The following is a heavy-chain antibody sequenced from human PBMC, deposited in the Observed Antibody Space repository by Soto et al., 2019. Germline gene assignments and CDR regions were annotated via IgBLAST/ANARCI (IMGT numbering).Heavy chain of an antibody. V-gene: IGHV3-23*01. J-gene: IGHJ3*02. CDR1: GFTFTTFA. D-gene: IGHD4-17*01. CDR3: AKEDDYGDYANDAFDM. CDR2: ISGSGGTT. Sequence: GGSLRLSCAASGFTFTTFAMSWVRQAPGKGLEWVSGISGSGGTTYYADSVKGRFTISRDNSKNTVYVQMNSLRAEDTAVYYCAKEDDYGDYANDAFDMWGQGTMVTV.